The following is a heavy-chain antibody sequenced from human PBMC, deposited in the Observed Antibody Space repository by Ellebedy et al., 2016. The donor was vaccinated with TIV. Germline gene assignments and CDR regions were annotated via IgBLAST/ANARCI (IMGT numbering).Heavy chain of an antibody. CDR3: ARVLDDYDNSGYHNRIDY. J-gene: IGHJ4*02. V-gene: IGHV3-74*03. Sequence: GESLKISCAASGFTFRNYRMHWVRQPPGKGLVWVSRIDRDGNSIMYADSVKGRFTISRDNAKSTLSLQMNSLRAEDTARYYCARVLDDYDNSGYHNRIDYWGRGTLVTVSS. D-gene: IGHD3-22*01. CDR2: IDRDGNSI. CDR1: GFTFRNYR.